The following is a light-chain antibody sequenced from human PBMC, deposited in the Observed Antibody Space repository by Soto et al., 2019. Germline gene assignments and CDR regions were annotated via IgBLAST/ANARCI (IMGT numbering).Light chain of an antibody. V-gene: IGKV3-20*01. J-gene: IGKJ2*01. CDR1: QSISSDS. Sequence: DIVLTQSPGTLSLSPGERATLSCRASQSISSDSLGWFQQKPGQPPRRLIYATSIRATGIPDRFSGSGSGTYFTLTISRLEPEDFAVYFCQHNTIGQGTKLEI. CDR3: QHNT. CDR2: ATS.